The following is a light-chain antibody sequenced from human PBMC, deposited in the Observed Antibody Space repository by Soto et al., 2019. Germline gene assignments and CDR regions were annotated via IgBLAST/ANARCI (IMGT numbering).Light chain of an antibody. CDR3: QQRSNWPLT. Sequence: EIVMTQSPGTLSVSPGERVILSCRASQSVSSNLAWYQQKRGQTPRLLIYDASNRATGIPARFSGSGSGTDFTLTISSLEPEDFAVYYCQQRSNWPLTFGGGTKVDI. V-gene: IGKV3-11*01. J-gene: IGKJ4*01. CDR1: QSVSSN. CDR2: DAS.